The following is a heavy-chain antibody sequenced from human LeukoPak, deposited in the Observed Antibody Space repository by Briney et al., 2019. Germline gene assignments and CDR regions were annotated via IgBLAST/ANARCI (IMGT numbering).Heavy chain of an antibody. Sequence: SETLSLTCAVYGGSFSGYYWSWIRQPPGKGLEWIGEINHSGSTNCNPSLKSRVTISVDTSKNQFSLKLSSVTAADTAVYYCARHAMYYYGSGRPYYYYYMDVWGKGTTVTISS. CDR2: INHSGST. V-gene: IGHV4-34*01. D-gene: IGHD3-10*01. CDR1: GGSFSGYY. CDR3: ARHAMYYYGSGRPYYYYYMDV. J-gene: IGHJ6*03.